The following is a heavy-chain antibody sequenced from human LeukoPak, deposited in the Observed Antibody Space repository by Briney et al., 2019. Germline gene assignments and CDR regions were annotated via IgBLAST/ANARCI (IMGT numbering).Heavy chain of an antibody. CDR3: ARVLADDSMWD. CDR1: GGTFSSYT. Sequence: ASVKVSCKASGGTFSSYTISWVRQAPGQGLEWMGWINSNSGGTNYAQKFQGRVTMTRDTSISTAYMELSRLRSDDTAVYYCARVLADDSMWDWGQGTLVTASS. CDR2: INSNSGGT. J-gene: IGHJ1*01. D-gene: IGHD2-8*02. V-gene: IGHV1-2*02.